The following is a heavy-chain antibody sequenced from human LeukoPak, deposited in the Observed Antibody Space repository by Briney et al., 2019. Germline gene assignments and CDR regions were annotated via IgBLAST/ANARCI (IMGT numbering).Heavy chain of an antibody. CDR3: ARGGLVVPGANFDC. J-gene: IGHJ4*02. CDR1: GFTFSNYW. CDR2: INTDGTTT. D-gene: IGHD2-2*01. V-gene: IGHV3-74*01. Sequence: PGGSLRLSCAASGFTFSNYWMHWVRQAPGKGLVWVSHINTDGTTTSYADSVKGRFTISRDKAKNTLFLQMNSLRAEDTAVYYCARGGLVVPGANFDCWGQGTLVTVSS.